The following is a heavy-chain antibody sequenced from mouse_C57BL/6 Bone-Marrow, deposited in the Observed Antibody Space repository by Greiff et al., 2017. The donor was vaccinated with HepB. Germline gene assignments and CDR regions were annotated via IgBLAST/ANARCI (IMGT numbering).Heavy chain of an antibody. Sequence: VQLQQPGAELVKPGASVKLSCKASGYTFTSYWMHWVKQRPGQGLEWIGMIHPNSGSTNYNEKFKSKATLTVDISSSTAYMQLSSLTSEDSAVYYCARDVGNYYYFDYWGQGTTLTVSS. J-gene: IGHJ2*01. V-gene: IGHV1-64*01. CDR3: ARDVGNYYYFDY. CDR2: IHPNSGST. D-gene: IGHD2-1*01. CDR1: GYTFTSYW.